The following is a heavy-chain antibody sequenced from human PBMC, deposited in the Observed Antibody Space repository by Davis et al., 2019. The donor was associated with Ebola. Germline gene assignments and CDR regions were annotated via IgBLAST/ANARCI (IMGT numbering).Heavy chain of an antibody. D-gene: IGHD3-22*01. Sequence: GESLKISCAASGFTFSSYGMHWVRQAPGKGLEGVAVISYDGSNKYYADSVKGRFTISSDNSKNTLYLQMNSLRAEDTAVYYGAKGSVITRGGFDPWGQGTLVTVSS. J-gene: IGHJ5*02. V-gene: IGHV3-30*18. CDR3: AKGSVITRGGFDP. CDR2: ISYDGSNK. CDR1: GFTFSSYG.